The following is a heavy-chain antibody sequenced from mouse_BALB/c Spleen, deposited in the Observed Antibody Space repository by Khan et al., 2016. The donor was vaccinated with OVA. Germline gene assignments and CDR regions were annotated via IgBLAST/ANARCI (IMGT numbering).Heavy chain of an antibody. V-gene: IGHV1-87*01. CDR3: VRGGITTGYFDY. D-gene: IGHD1-1*01. CDR1: GYTFTSYW. CDR2: IYPGDGHP. Sequence: VELVESGTELERPEASVTFSCKASGYTFTSYWMQWVKQTPGQGLEWIGAIYPGDGHPRYTQKFKGKATFTAEKSSSTAYMQLNSLASEDSAVYFCVRGGITTGYFDYWGQGTTLTVSS. J-gene: IGHJ2*01.